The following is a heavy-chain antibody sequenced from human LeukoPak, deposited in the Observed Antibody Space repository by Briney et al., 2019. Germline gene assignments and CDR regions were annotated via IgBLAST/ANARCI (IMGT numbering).Heavy chain of an antibody. CDR3: ARGGIVVVTAIPATGYFDY. D-gene: IGHD2-21*02. CDR1: GGSISSGSYY. J-gene: IGHJ4*02. CDR2: IYASGST. Sequence: SETLSLTCTVSGGSISSGSYYWSWIRQPAGKGLEWIGRIYASGSTNYNPSLKSRVTISIDTSKSQFSLKLSSVTAADTAVYYCARGGIVVVTAIPATGYFDYWGQGTLVTVSS. V-gene: IGHV4-61*02.